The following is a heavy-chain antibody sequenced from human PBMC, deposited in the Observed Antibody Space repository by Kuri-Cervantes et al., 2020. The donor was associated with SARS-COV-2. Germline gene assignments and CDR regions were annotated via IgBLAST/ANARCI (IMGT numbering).Heavy chain of an antibody. Sequence: ASVKVSCKASGYTFTSYAMHWVRQAPGQRLEWMGWSNAGNGNTKYSQEFQGRVTITRDTSASTAYMELSSLRSEDTAVYYCAREGGGDPLVLGFGVVIHDAFDIWGQGTMVTVSS. CDR3: AREGGGDPLVLGFGVVIHDAFDI. J-gene: IGHJ3*02. D-gene: IGHD3-3*01. CDR2: SNAGNGNT. V-gene: IGHV1-3*02. CDR1: GYTFTSYA.